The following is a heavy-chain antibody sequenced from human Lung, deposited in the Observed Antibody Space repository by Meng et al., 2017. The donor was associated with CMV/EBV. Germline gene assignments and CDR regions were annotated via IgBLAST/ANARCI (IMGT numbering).Heavy chain of an antibody. CDR2: ISSNGGST. D-gene: IGHD3-3*01. Sequence: GGSLRLXCAASGFAFSTFGMHWVRQAPGKGLEYVSAISSNGGSTYYADSVKGRFTISRDNSKNTLYLQMGSLRAEDMAVYYCARDQDDDFWSGYVDYWGQGXLVTVSS. V-gene: IGHV3-64*02. J-gene: IGHJ4*02. CDR1: GFAFSTFG. CDR3: ARDQDDDFWSGYVDY.